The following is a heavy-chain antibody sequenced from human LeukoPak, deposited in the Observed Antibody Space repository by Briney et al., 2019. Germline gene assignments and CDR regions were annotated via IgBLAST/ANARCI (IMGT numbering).Heavy chain of an antibody. Sequence: ASAKVSCKASGGTFSSYAISWVRQAPGQGLEWMGRIIPIFGTANYAQKFQGRVTITTDESTSTAYMELSSLRSEDTAVYYCARGGDYSNYGSVRFDPWGQGTLVTVSS. CDR1: GGTFSSYA. CDR2: IIPIFGTA. CDR3: ARGGDYSNYGSVRFDP. V-gene: IGHV1-69*05. D-gene: IGHD4-11*01. J-gene: IGHJ5*02.